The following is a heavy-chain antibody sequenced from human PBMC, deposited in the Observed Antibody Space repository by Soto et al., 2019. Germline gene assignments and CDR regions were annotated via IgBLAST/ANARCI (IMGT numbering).Heavy chain of an antibody. CDR1: GYTFTSYA. D-gene: IGHD5-12*01. CDR3: ARDIPGGYEEPGVHNWFDP. J-gene: IGHJ5*02. CDR2: INAGNGNT. V-gene: IGHV1-3*01. Sequence: VASVKVSCKASGYTFTSYAMHWVRQAPGQRLEWMGWINAGNGNTKYSQKFQGRVTITRDTSASTAYMELSSLRFEDTAVYYFARDIPGGYEEPGVHNWFDPWGQGTLVTVSS.